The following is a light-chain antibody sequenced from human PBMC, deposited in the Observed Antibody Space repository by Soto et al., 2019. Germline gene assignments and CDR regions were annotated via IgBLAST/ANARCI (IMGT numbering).Light chain of an antibody. V-gene: IGLV2-8*01. CDR2: EVS. J-gene: IGLJ1*01. Sequence: QSVLTQPPSASGSPGQSVTISCTGTSNDVGGYNYVSWYQQHPGKAPKLLISEVSKRPSGVPDRFSGSKSGNAASLTVSGLQAEDEADYYCSSYAGAFYVFGTGTKVTVL. CDR3: SSYAGAFYV. CDR1: SNDVGGYNY.